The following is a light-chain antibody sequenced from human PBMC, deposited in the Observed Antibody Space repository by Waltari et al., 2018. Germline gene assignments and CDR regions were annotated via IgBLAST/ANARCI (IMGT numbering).Light chain of an antibody. Sequence: DIKMTQSPSTLSASVGDSVTITCRANQNISYWLAWDQQKPGKAHWHLIYDAPILESGVQSRVSGSASGTEFTFSINSLQPDDFACDYCQQYNSYSWTFGQGTKVEIK. CDR2: DAP. CDR1: QNISYW. V-gene: IGKV1-5*01. CDR3: QQYNSYSWT. J-gene: IGKJ1*01.